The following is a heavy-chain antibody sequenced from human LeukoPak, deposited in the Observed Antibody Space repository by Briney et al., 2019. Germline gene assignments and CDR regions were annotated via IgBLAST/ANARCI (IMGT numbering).Heavy chain of an antibody. D-gene: IGHD3-22*01. Sequence: AWSLSFSFAAAGFTISRYWMSWVRQAPGKGLEWVANIKQDGSEKYYVDSVKGRFIISKDNAKNSLYLQMNSLRADDTAVYYCARDDDSSGYYYGPDAFDIWGQGTMVTVSS. V-gene: IGHV3-7*04. CDR3: ARDDDSSGYYYGPDAFDI. CDR2: IKQDGSEK. CDR1: GFTISRYW. J-gene: IGHJ3*02.